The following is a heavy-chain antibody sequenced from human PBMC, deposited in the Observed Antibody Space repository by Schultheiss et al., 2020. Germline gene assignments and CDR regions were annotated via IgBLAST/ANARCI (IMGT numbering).Heavy chain of an antibody. D-gene: IGHD5-24*01. V-gene: IGHV3-66*01. CDR1: GFTVSSNY. CDR2: ISGSGGST. CDR3: ARANAGLDGYNVGDY. Sequence: GGSLRLSCAASGFTVSSNYMSWVRQAPGKGLEWVSVISGSGGSTYYADSVKGRFTISRDNSKNTLYLQMNSLRAEDTAVYYCARANAGLDGYNVGDYWGQGTLVTVSS. J-gene: IGHJ4*02.